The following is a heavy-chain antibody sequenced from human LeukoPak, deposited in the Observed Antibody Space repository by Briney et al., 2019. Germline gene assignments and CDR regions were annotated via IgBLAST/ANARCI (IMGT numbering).Heavy chain of an antibody. CDR2: ISYDGSNK. CDR3: AKFGYCSSTSCYDAFDI. CDR1: GFTFSSYG. J-gene: IGHJ3*02. Sequence: GGSLRLSCAASGFTFSSYGMHWVRQAPGKGLEWVAVISYDGSNKYYADSVKGRFTISRDNSKNTLYLQMNSLRAEDTAVYSCAKFGYCSSTSCYDAFDIWGQGTMVTVSS. D-gene: IGHD2-2*01. V-gene: IGHV3-30*18.